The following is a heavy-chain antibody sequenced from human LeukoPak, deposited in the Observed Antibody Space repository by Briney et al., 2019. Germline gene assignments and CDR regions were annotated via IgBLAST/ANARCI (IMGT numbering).Heavy chain of an antibody. CDR3: AKEIAALGSPLLDY. CDR1: GFTFTNYA. Sequence: GGSLRLSCAASGFTFTNYAMSWVRQARGKGLQWVSGIENTGDGTYYTQSVKGRFTISRDNSKNTLYLQMNSLRADDTAVYYCAKEIAALGSPLLDYWGQGTLVTVSS. V-gene: IGHV3-23*01. CDR2: IENTGDGT. J-gene: IGHJ4*02. D-gene: IGHD6-13*01.